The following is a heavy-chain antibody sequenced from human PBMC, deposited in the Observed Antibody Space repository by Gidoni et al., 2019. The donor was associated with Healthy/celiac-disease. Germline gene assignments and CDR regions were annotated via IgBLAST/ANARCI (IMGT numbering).Heavy chain of an antibody. CDR3: AKGLMPTSRGVDAFDI. V-gene: IGHV3-23*01. D-gene: IGHD3-10*01. Sequence: EVQLLESGGGLVQPGGSLRLSCAASGFTFSSYARSGVRQAPGKGLEWVSAISGSGGSTYYADSVKGRFTISRDNSKNTLYLQMNSLRAEDTAVYYCAKGLMPTSRGVDAFDIWGQGTMVTVSS. CDR1: GFTFSSYA. CDR2: ISGSGGST. J-gene: IGHJ3*02.